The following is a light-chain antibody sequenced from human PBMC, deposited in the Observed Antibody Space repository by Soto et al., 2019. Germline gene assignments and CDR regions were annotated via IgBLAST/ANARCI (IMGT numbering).Light chain of an antibody. V-gene: IGLV1-47*01. Sequence: QSVLTQPPSASGTPGQGVTISCSGSTSNIGSNYVYWYQQLPGTAPKLLIYRNNQRPPGVPDRFSGSKSGTSASLAISGPRSDDEADYFCATWDDSLNGFYVFGTGTKVTVL. CDR2: RNN. CDR3: ATWDDSLNGFYV. CDR1: TSNIGSNY. J-gene: IGLJ1*01.